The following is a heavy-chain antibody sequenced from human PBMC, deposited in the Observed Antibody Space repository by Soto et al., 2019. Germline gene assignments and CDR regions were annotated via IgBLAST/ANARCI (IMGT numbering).Heavy chain of an antibody. J-gene: IGHJ3*02. CDR3: AGLGGGYCSGGSCYPDAFDI. D-gene: IGHD2-15*01. Sequence: QVQLQESGPGLVKPSQTLSLTCTVSGGSISSGGYYWSWIRQHPGKGLEWIGYIYYSGSTYYNPSLKSRFTISVDTSKNQFSLKLSSVTAADTAVYYCAGLGGGYCSGGSCYPDAFDIWGQGTMVTVSS. V-gene: IGHV4-31*03. CDR2: IYYSGST. CDR1: GGSISSGGYY.